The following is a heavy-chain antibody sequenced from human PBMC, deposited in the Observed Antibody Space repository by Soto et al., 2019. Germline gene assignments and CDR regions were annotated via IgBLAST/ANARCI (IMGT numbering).Heavy chain of an antibody. CDR1: GGSLSTYY. CDR2: IHYSGST. D-gene: IGHD2-15*01. J-gene: IGHJ4*02. V-gene: IGHV4-59*01. Sequence: LSLTCTVSGGSLSTYYWSWIRQPPGKGLEWIGHIHYSGSTNYNPSLKSRVTISVDTSKNQFSLKLNSVTAADTAIYYCARGMIPVVRRYFDYWGQGTLVTVSS. CDR3: ARGMIPVVRRYFDY.